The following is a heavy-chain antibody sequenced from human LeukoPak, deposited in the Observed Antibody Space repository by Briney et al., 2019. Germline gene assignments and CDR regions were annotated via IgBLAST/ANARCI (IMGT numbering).Heavy chain of an antibody. CDR3: ARDRNGGFDY. J-gene: IGHJ4*02. Sequence: GGSLRLSCAASGFTFSSYWMSWVRQAPGKGLEWVANIKQDGSEKNYVDSVKGRFTISRDNSKNTLYLQMNSLRAEDTAVYYCARDRNGGFDYWGQGSLVTVSS. V-gene: IGHV3-7*01. D-gene: IGHD3-10*01. CDR1: GFTFSSYW. CDR2: IKQDGSEK.